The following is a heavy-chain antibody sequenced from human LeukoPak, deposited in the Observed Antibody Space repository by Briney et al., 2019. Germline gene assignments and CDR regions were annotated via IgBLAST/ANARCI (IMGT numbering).Heavy chain of an antibody. Sequence: SETLSLTCAVYGGSFSGYYWSWIRQPPGKGLEWIGEINHSGSTNCNPSLKSRVTISVDTSKNQFSLKLSSVTAADTAVYYCARGDGQQWLVFYFDYWGQGTLVTVSS. V-gene: IGHV4-34*01. CDR2: INHSGST. CDR1: GGSFSGYY. CDR3: ARGDGQQWLVFYFDY. D-gene: IGHD6-19*01. J-gene: IGHJ4*02.